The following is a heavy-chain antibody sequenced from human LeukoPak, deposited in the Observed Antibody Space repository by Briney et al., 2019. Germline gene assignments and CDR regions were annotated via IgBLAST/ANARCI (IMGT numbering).Heavy chain of an antibody. J-gene: IGHJ4*01. D-gene: IGHD2-15*01. V-gene: IGHV3-23*01. Sequence: PGGSLRLSCAASGVTFRSYAMSWVRQAPGKGLEWVSAISGSGGSTYYADSVKGRFTISRDNSKNTLYLQMNSRRAEDTAVYYCAKFRGYCSGGSCSFDYWGHGTLVTVSS. CDR2: ISGSGGST. CDR1: GVTFRSYA. CDR3: AKFRGYCSGGSCSFDY.